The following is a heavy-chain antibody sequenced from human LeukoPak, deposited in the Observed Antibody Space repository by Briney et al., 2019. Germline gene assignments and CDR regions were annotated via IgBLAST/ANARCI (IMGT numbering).Heavy chain of an antibody. CDR1: GYTFTSYG. Sequence: ASVKVSCKASGYTFTSYGISWVRQAPGQGLEWMGWISAYNGNTNYAQKLQGRVTVTTDTSTSTAYMELRSLRSDDTAVYYCARERWDNGDYTFDYWGQGTLVTVSS. J-gene: IGHJ4*02. V-gene: IGHV1-18*01. CDR2: ISAYNGNT. D-gene: IGHD4-17*01. CDR3: ARERWDNGDYTFDY.